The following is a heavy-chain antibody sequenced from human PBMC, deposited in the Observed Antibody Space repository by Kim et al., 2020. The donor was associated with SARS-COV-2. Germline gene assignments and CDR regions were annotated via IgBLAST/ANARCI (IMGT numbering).Heavy chain of an antibody. V-gene: IGHV3-11*04. J-gene: IGHJ6*02. Sequence: ADSVKGRFTISRDNAKNSLYLQMNSLRAEDTAVYYCASRRFGDYYGMDVWGQGTTVTVSS. D-gene: IGHD3-10*01. CDR3: ASRRFGDYYGMDV.